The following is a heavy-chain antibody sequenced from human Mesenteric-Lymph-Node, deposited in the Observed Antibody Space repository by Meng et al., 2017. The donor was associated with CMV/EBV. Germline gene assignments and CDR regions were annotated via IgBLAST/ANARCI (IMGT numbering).Heavy chain of an antibody. CDR2: SSYGGTNS. D-gene: IGHD3-3*01. CDR1: GFTLSVYA. J-gene: IGHJ4*02. V-gene: IGHV3-30*04. CDR3: AKDGEYDFWSGYLDY. Sequence: SGFTLSVYAIHWVRQAPGKGLEWVAVSSYGGTNSYYADSVKGRFTISRDNSKNTLYLQMNSLRAEDTAVYYCAKDGEYDFWSGYLDYWGQGTLVTVSS.